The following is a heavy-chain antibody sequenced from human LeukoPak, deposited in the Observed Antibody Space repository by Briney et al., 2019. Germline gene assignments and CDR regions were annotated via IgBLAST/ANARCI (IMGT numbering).Heavy chain of an antibody. CDR2: ISSSSSYI. V-gene: IGHV3-21*01. CDR3: ARSQSIAVAEDFDY. D-gene: IGHD6-19*01. Sequence: GGSLRLSCAASGFTFSSYGMNWVRQAPGKGLEWVSSISSSSSYIYYADSVKGRFTISRDNAKNSLYLQMNSLRAEDTAVYYCARSQSIAVAEDFDYWGQGTLVTVSS. J-gene: IGHJ4*02. CDR1: GFTFSSYG.